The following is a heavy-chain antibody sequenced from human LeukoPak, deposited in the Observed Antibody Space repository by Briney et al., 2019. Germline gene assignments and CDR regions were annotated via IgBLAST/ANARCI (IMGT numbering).Heavy chain of an antibody. V-gene: IGHV4-59*01. J-gene: IGHJ4*02. D-gene: IGHD3-22*01. CDR2: IYYSGSI. Sequence: SETLSLTCTVSGASISSYYWSWIRQPPGKGLEWVGDIYYSGSIKYNPSLKSRVTMSVDTSKNQFSLKLSSVTAADTAIYYCARENPSGYYNRPIDYWGQGTLVTVPS. CDR3: ARENPSGYYNRPIDY. CDR1: GASISSYY.